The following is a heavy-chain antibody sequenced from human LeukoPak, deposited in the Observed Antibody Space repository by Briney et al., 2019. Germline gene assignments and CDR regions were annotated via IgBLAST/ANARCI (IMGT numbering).Heavy chain of an antibody. Sequence: GGSLRLSCAASGFTFSRYWMTWVRQAPGKGLEWVANIKEDGSQTYYVDSVKGRFTISRDNAKNTLYLQMNSLRVEDTAVYYCVRGPSGYSYGSYWGQGTLVTVSS. CDR2: IKEDGSQT. J-gene: IGHJ4*02. D-gene: IGHD5-18*01. CDR1: GFTFSRYW. V-gene: IGHV3-7*01. CDR3: VRGPSGYSYGSY.